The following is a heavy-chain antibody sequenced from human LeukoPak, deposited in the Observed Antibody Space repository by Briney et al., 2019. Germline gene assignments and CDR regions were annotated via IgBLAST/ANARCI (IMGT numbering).Heavy chain of an antibody. D-gene: IGHD5-24*01. CDR3: AKGRDGTFDY. Sequence: GRSLRLSCAASGFTFSSYGMHWVRQAPGKGLEWVAVIWYDGSNKYYADSVKGRFTISRDNSKNTLYLQMNSLRAEDTAVYYCAKGRDGTFDYWGQGTLVTVSS. CDR1: GFTFSSYG. V-gene: IGHV3-33*06. CDR2: IWYDGSNK. J-gene: IGHJ4*02.